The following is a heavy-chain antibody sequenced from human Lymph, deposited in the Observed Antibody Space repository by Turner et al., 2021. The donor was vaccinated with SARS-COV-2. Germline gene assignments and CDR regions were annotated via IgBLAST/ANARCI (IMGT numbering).Heavy chain of an antibody. D-gene: IGHD4-17*01. J-gene: IGHJ4*02. CDR3: ARDIPTTADYFDY. CDR1: GFTFSTYS. V-gene: IGHV3-21*01. CDR2: ISSSSSYR. Sequence: EVQLVDSGGVLVTPGGSLRLPCAASGFTFSTYSMNWVRQAPGKGVEWISSISSSSSYRYYADSVKGRFTISRDNAKNTLYLQMNSLRAEDTAVYFCARDIPTTADYFDYWGQGTLVTVSS.